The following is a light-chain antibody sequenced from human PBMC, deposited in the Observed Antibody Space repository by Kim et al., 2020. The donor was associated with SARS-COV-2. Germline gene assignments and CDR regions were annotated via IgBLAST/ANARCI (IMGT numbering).Light chain of an antibody. V-gene: IGLV4-69*01. Sequence: SVRLTCPLTSDHNTCTIAWHQLQPEKGPRFLMKVNSDGSHKKADGIPDRFSGSSSGAERYLIISSLQSEDEADYFCQTWGTGFQVFGGGTKLTVL. CDR2: VNSDGSH. J-gene: IGLJ3*02. CDR1: SDHNTCT. CDR3: QTWGTGFQV.